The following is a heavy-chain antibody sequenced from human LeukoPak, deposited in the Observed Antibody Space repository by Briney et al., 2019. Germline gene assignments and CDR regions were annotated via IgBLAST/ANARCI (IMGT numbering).Heavy chain of an antibody. J-gene: IGHJ4*02. V-gene: IGHV3-53*01. D-gene: IGHD2-21*02. CDR1: GFSVSNTY. CDR2: IYSGGNT. CDR3: ARGTVTAPDY. Sequence: GGSLRLSCAASGFSVSNTYMSWVRLAQGKGLEWVSIIYSGGNTYYADSVKGRFTISRDNSKNTLYLQMNRLRPEDTAVYYCARGTVTAPDYWGQGTLVTVSS.